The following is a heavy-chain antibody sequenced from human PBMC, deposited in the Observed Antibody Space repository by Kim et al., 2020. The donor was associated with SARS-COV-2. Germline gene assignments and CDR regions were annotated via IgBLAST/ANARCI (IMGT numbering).Heavy chain of an antibody. J-gene: IGHJ4*02. CDR3: ARGEAEGRNFDY. Sequence: NVHPSLKSRVTISVDTSKNQFSLKLSSVTAADTAVYYCARGEAEGRNFDYWGQGTLVTVSS. V-gene: IGHV4-34*01.